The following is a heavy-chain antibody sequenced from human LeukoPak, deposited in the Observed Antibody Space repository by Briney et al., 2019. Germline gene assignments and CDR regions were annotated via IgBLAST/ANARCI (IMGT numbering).Heavy chain of an antibody. Sequence: PSETLSLTCAVYGGSFSGYYWSWIRQPPGKGLEWIGSIYHSGSTYYNPSLKSRVTISVDTSKNQFSLKLSSVTAADTAVYYCARAPRIAAGYYFDYWGQGTLVTVSS. CDR3: ARAPRIAAGYYFDY. CDR2: IYHSGST. V-gene: IGHV4-34*01. CDR1: GGSFSGYY. D-gene: IGHD6-13*01. J-gene: IGHJ4*02.